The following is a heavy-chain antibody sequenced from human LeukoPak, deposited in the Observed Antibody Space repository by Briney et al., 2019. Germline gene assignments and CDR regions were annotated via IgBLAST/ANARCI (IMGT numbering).Heavy chain of an antibody. Sequence: GESLKISCKGSGYSFTSYWISWVRQMPGKGLEWMGRIDPSDSYTNYSPSFQGHVTISADKSISTAYLQWRSMKASDNAMYYCARLGYSSSWYGVAEFDYWGQGTLVTVSS. CDR3: ARLGYSSSWYGVAEFDY. CDR2: IDPSDSYT. CDR1: GYSFTSYW. D-gene: IGHD6-13*01. V-gene: IGHV5-10-1*01. J-gene: IGHJ4*02.